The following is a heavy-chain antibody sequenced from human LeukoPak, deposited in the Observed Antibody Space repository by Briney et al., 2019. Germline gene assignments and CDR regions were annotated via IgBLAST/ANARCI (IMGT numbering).Heavy chain of an antibody. V-gene: IGHV4-34*01. CDR2: IYHSGST. J-gene: IGHJ4*02. Sequence: SETLSLTCAVYGGSFSGYYWSWIRQPPGKGLEWIGSIYHSGSTNYNPSLKSRVTISVDTSKNQFSLKLSSVTAADTAVYYCARHKTGYSSGWYGGKFDYWGQGTLVTVSS. CDR3: ARHKTGYSSGWYGGKFDY. CDR1: GGSFSGYY. D-gene: IGHD6-19*01.